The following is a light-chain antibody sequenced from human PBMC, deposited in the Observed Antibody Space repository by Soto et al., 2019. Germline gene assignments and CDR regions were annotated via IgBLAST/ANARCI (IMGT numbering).Light chain of an antibody. V-gene: IGLV2-11*01. CDR3: FSYACSDIPYVV. J-gene: IGLJ2*01. CDR1: SSDVGGYNY. CDR2: DVS. Sequence: QSALTQPRSVSGSPGQSVTISCTGTSSDVGGYNYVSWYQQHPGKAPKLMIYDVSKRPSGVPDRISGSKSGNTASLTNTGLQAEDEADYYCFSYACSDIPYVVFGVWNKLTV.